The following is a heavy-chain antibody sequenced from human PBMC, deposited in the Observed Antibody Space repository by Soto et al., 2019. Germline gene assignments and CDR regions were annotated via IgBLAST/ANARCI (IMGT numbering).Heavy chain of an antibody. CDR3: ARGTNNYYDSSRWYYYYYYGMDV. CDR1: GGTFSSYA. J-gene: IGHJ6*02. Sequence: VQLVQSGAEVKKPGSSVKVSCKASGGTFSSYAISWVRQAPGQGLEWMGGIIPIFGTANYAQKFQGRVTITADKSTSTAYMELSSLRSEDTAVYYCARGTNNYYDSSRWYYYYYYGMDVWGQGTTVTVSS. D-gene: IGHD3-22*01. CDR2: IIPIFGTA. V-gene: IGHV1-69*06.